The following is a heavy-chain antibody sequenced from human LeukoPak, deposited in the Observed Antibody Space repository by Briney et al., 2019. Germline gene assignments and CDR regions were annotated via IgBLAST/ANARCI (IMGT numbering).Heavy chain of an antibody. CDR3: AKDEVDHYYDSSGIDY. J-gene: IGHJ4*02. D-gene: IGHD3-22*01. CDR1: GFTFSSYA. V-gene: IGHV3-23*01. CDR2: ISGSGGST. Sequence: GGSLRLSCAASGFTFSSYAMSWVRQAPGKGLEWVSAISGSGGSTYYADSVKGRFTISRDNSKNTPYLQMNSLRAEDTAVYYCAKDEVDHYYDSSGIDYWGQGTLVTVSS.